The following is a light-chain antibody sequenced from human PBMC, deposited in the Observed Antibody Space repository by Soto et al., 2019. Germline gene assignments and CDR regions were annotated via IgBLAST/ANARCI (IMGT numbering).Light chain of an antibody. Sequence: QSALTQPRSVSGSPGPSLTISCTGTISDVGGYNYVSWYQQHAGKAPKLMIYDVNKRPSGVPDLFSASKSGNTASLTISGLEAEDEAHYYCCSYAGTYEVFGGGTKLTVL. CDR1: ISDVGGYNY. CDR2: DVN. CDR3: CSYAGTYEV. V-gene: IGLV2-11*01. J-gene: IGLJ3*02.